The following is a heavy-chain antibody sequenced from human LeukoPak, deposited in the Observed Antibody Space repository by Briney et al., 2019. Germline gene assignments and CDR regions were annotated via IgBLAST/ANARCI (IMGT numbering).Heavy chain of an antibody. CDR2: IYTSGST. CDR3: ARLPPLSYWFDP. Sequence: SETLSLTCTVSGGSISSYYWSWIRQPPGKGLEWIGYIYTSGSTNYNPSLKSRVTISVDTSKNQFSLKLSSVTAADTAVYYCARLPPLSYWFDPWGQGTLVTVSS. V-gene: IGHV4-4*09. J-gene: IGHJ5*02. D-gene: IGHD1-14*01. CDR1: GGSISSYY.